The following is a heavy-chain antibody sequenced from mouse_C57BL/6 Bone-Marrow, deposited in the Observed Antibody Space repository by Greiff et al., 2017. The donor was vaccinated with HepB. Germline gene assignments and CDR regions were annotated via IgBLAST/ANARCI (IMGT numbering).Heavy chain of an antibody. CDR1: GYTFTSYW. CDR2: IHPNSGST. CDR3: ARSIYYGSSLYAMDY. Sequence: QVQLQQSGAELVKPGASVKLSCKASGYTFTSYWMHWVKQRPGQGLEWIGMIHPNSGSTNYNEKFKSKATLTVDKSSSTAYMQLSSLTSEDSAVYYCARSIYYGSSLYAMDYWGQGTSVTVSS. J-gene: IGHJ4*01. D-gene: IGHD1-1*01. V-gene: IGHV1-64*01.